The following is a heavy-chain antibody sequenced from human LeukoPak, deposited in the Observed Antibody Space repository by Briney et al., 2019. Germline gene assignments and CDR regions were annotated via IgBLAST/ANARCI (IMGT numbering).Heavy chain of an antibody. CDR1: VGSIRSTIYY. CDR2: IYSSGST. CDR3: ARHNDYGSGSYYLYNWFDP. Sequence: PSESLSLACTVPVGSIRSTIYYWGWFRQPPGKGLEWIGRIYSSGSTYYNPSLKSRVDMSVDTSKNQFSLTLSSVTAADTAVYYCARHNDYGSGSYYLYNWFDPWGQGTLVSVSS. D-gene: IGHD3-10*01. J-gene: IGHJ5*02. V-gene: IGHV4-39*01.